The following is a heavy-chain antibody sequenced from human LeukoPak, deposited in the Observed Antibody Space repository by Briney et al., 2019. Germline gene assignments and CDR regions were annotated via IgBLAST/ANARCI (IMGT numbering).Heavy chain of an antibody. V-gene: IGHV3-7*03. D-gene: IGHD3-3*01. J-gene: IGHJ6*03. CDR2: IKQDGSER. Sequence: PGGSLRLSCAASGFTFTKYWMTWVRQAPGKGLEWVANIKQDGSERNYVDTVKGRFIISRDNAKNLLYLQMNSLRSEDTAVYYRARALSLWSGYYGPYYYMDVWGKGTTVTVSS. CDR1: GFTFTKYW. CDR3: ARALSLWSGYYGPYYYMDV.